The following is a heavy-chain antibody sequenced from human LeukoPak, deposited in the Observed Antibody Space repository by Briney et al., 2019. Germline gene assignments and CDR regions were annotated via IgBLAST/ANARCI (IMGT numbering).Heavy chain of an antibody. J-gene: IGHJ6*03. Sequence: GGSLRLSCAASGFTFSSYTMNWVRQAPGKGLEWVSSSSTSSSYIYYADSVKGRFTNSRDNAKKSLYLQMNSLRAEDTAVYYCARDGDTVLTRGYYYYMDVWGKGTTVTVSS. CDR1: GFTFSSYT. V-gene: IGHV3-21*01. CDR2: SSTSSSYI. CDR3: ARDGDTVLTRGYYYYMDV. D-gene: IGHD4-23*01.